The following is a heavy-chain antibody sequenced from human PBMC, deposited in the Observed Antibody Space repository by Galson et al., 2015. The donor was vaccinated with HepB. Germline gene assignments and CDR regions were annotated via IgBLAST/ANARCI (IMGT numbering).Heavy chain of an antibody. CDR3: RSGWYPFGFDY. V-gene: IGHV3-7*01. CDR2: IKQDGSEK. J-gene: IGHJ4*02. D-gene: IGHD6-19*01. CDR1: GFTFSSYW. Sequence: SLRLSCAASGFTFSSYWMSWVRQAPGKGLEWVANIKQDGSEKYYVDSVKGRFTISRDNAKNSLYLQMNSLRAEDTAVYYCRSGWYPFGFDYWGQGTLVTVSS.